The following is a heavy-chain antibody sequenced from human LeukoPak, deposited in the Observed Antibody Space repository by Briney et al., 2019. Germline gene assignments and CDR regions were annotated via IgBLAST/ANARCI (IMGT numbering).Heavy chain of an antibody. V-gene: IGHV3-30*18. CDR3: AKDSGS. CDR2: ISYDGSNK. CDR1: GFTFSSYG. Sequence: PGRSLRLSCAASGFTFSSYGMHWVRQAPGKGLEWVAVISYDGSNKYYADSVKGRFTISRDNSKNTLYLQMNSLRAEDTAVYYCAKDSGSWGQGTPVTVSS. D-gene: IGHD3-10*01. J-gene: IGHJ4*02.